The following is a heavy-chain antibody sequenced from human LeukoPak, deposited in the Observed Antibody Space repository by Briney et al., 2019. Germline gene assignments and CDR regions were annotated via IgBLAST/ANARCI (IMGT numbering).Heavy chain of an antibody. CDR1: GGSISSYY. J-gene: IGHJ3*02. CDR3: ARDGDPVYYDILTGYYIGAFDI. Sequence: SETLSLTCTVSGGSISSYYWSWIRQPPRKGLEWIGYIYYSGSTNYNPSLKSRVTISVDTSKNQFSLKLSSVTAADTAVYYCARDGDPVYYDILTGYYIGAFDIWGQGTMVTVSS. D-gene: IGHD3-9*01. V-gene: IGHV4-59*01. CDR2: IYYSGST.